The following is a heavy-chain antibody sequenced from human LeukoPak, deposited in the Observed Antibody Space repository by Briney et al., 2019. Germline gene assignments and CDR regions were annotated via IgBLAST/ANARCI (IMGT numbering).Heavy chain of an antibody. D-gene: IGHD1-1*01. CDR2: IYPGDSET. Sequence: GESLKISCKGSGYSFTTCWIGWVRQMPGKGLEWVGIIYPGDSETRYSPSFQGQVTISADKSITTAYLQWSSLKASDTAMYYCARYTTGDFDYWGQGTLVTVSS. V-gene: IGHV5-51*01. CDR3: ARYTTGDFDY. J-gene: IGHJ4*02. CDR1: GYSFTTCW.